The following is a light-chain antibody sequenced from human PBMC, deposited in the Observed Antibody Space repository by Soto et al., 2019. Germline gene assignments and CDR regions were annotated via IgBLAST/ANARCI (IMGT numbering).Light chain of an antibody. CDR3: MQGTHWPPT. V-gene: IGKV2-30*01. CDR1: QSIVYSDGHAY. Sequence: DVVMTQSPLSLSVTLGQPASISCWSSQSIVYSDGHAYLNWFHQRPGQSPRRLIYQVSKRDSGVPGRFSGSGSGTDFTLKISRVEAEDVGVYYCMQGTHWPPTFGRGTKVEIK. J-gene: IGKJ1*01. CDR2: QVS.